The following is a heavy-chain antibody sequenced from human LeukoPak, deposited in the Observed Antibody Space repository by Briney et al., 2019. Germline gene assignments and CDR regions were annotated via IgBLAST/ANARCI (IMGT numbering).Heavy chain of an antibody. CDR1: GFTFNSYS. D-gene: IGHD6-6*01. J-gene: IGHJ4*02. V-gene: IGHV3-21*01. CDR2: ISSGSSYI. Sequence: PGGSLRLSCAASGFTFNSYSMNWVRQAPGKGLEWVSSISSGSSYIYYVDSVKGRFTISRDHAKNSLYLQMNSRRAEDTAVYYCARGVVSVAARPPYFDYWGQGTLVTVSS. CDR3: ARGVVSVAARPPYFDY.